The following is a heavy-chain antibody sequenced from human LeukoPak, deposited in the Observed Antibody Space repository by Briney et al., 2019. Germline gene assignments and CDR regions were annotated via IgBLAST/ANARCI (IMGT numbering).Heavy chain of an antibody. CDR1: GYSFTNYW. CDR2: IYPGNSDT. J-gene: IGHJ5*02. Sequence: GESLKISCKGSGYSFTNYWIGGVRQLPGKGRDWMGSIYPGNSDTRYSPAFQGSVTISADKSISTAYLQWSSLKASDTAMYYCARHVVNGIFRWFDHWGQGTLVTVSS. V-gene: IGHV5-51*01. CDR3: ARHVVNGIFRWFDH. D-gene: IGHD2-8*01.